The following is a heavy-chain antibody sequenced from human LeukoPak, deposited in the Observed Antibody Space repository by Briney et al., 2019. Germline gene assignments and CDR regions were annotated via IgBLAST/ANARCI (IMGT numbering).Heavy chain of an antibody. V-gene: IGHV4-30-4*01. D-gene: IGHD3-16*01. Sequence: SETLSLTCTVSGGSISSGDYYWSWIRQPPGKGLEWIGYIYYSGSTYYNPSLKSRLTISLDTSKNQFSLKLSSVTAADTAVYYCARGLYDYVWGSYIDYWGQGTLVTVSS. CDR1: GGSISSGDYY. CDR3: ARGLYDYVWGSYIDY. J-gene: IGHJ4*02. CDR2: IYYSGST.